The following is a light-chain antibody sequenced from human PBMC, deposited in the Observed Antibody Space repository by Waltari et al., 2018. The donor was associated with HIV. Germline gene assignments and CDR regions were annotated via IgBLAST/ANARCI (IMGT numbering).Light chain of an antibody. Sequence: QSALTQPRSVSGSPGQSVTISCTGTSSDVGGFNYVSWYQQYPGRAPKLLIYDVIKRPSGVPDRFSGSKSGNTASLAISGLQSEDESDYYCAAWDDSLNAYVFGTGTEVTVL. V-gene: IGLV2-11*01. CDR3: AAWDDSLNAYV. J-gene: IGLJ1*01. CDR2: DVI. CDR1: SSDVGGFNY.